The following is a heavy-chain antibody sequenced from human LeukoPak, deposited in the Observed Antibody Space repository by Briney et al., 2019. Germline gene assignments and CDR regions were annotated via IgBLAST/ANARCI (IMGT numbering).Heavy chain of an antibody. CDR3: ARDGIQLWTLGYYYYMDV. CDR1: GYTFTSYA. Sequence: GASVKVSCKASGYTFTSYAMNWVRQAPGQGLEWMGWINTNTGNPTYAQGFTGRFVFSLDTSVSTAYLQISSLKAEDTAVYYCARDGIQLWTLGYYYYMDVWGKGTTVTVSS. D-gene: IGHD5-18*01. J-gene: IGHJ6*03. V-gene: IGHV7-4-1*02. CDR2: INTNTGNP.